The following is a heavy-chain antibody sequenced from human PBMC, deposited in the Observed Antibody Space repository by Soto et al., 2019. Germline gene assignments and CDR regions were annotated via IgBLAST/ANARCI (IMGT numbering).Heavy chain of an antibody. Sequence: TGGSLRLSCAASGFTFSDYYMSWIRQAPGKGLEWVSYISSSGSTIYYADSVKGRFTISRDNAKNSLYLQMNSLRAEDTAVYYCARSSIAVAARENWFDPWGQGTLVTVSS. CDR1: GFTFSDYY. J-gene: IGHJ5*02. CDR2: ISSSGSTI. D-gene: IGHD6-19*01. CDR3: ARSSIAVAARENWFDP. V-gene: IGHV3-11*01.